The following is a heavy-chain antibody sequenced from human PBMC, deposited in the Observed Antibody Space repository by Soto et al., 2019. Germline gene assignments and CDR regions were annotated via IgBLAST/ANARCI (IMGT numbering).Heavy chain of an antibody. J-gene: IGHJ6*02. CDR3: ARVRNRITIFGVVQKEGMDV. CDR1: GGTFSSYA. CDR2: IIPIFGTA. Sequence: SVKVSCKASGGTFSSYAISWVRQAPGQGLEWMGGIIPIFGTANYAQKFQGRFTITADKSTSTAYMELSSLRSEDRAVYYCARVRNRITIFGVVQKEGMDVGGQGTTVTVS. V-gene: IGHV1-69*06. D-gene: IGHD3-3*01.